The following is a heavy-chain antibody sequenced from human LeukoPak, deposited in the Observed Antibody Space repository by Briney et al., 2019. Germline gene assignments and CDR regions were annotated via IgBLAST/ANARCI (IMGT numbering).Heavy chain of an antibody. CDR3: ARGAFGVVIGWFDP. J-gene: IGHJ5*02. Sequence: GGSLRLSCAASGFTFSSYSMNWVRQAPGKGLEWVSSISSSSSYIYYADSVKGRFTISRDNAKNSLYLQMNSLRAEDTAVYYCARGAFGVVIGWFDPWGQGTLVTVSS. V-gene: IGHV3-21*01. CDR2: ISSSSSYI. D-gene: IGHD3-3*01. CDR1: GFTFSSYS.